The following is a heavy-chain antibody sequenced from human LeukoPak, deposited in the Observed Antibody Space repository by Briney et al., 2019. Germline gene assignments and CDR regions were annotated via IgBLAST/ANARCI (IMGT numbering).Heavy chain of an antibody. CDR3: ARLITGYSYGSYYFDY. Sequence: ASVKVSCKASGGTFSSYAISWVRQAPGQGLEWMGGIIPIFGTANYAQKFQGRVTITADESTSTAYMELSSLRSDDTAVYYCARLITGYSYGSYYFDYWGQGTLVTVSS. CDR1: GGTFSSYA. V-gene: IGHV1-69*01. J-gene: IGHJ4*02. D-gene: IGHD5-18*01. CDR2: IIPIFGTA.